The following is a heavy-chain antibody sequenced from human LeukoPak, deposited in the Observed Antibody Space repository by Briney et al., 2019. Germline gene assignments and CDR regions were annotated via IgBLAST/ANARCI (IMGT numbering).Heavy chain of an antibody. J-gene: IGHJ4*02. CDR3: ARDESTAGPTTADY. V-gene: IGHV3-21*01. CDR1: GFTFSSCS. D-gene: IGHD1-26*01. CDR2: ISSSSSYI. Sequence: GGSLRLSCAASGFTFSSCSMNWVRQAPGKGLEWVSSISSSSSYIYYADSVKGRFTISRDNAKNTLYLQMNSLRVEDTAVYYCARDESTAGPTTADYWGQGTLVTVSS.